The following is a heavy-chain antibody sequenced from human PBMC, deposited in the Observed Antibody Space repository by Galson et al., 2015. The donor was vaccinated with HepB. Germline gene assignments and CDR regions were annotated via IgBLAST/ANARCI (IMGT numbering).Heavy chain of an antibody. Sequence: SLRLSCAASGFTFSNAWMSWVRQAPGKGLEWVSIISGSGGTTYYADSVKGRFTISRDNSKNTLYLQMNSLRAEDTAVYYCARRTGYSSSWTDYWGQGTLVTVSS. D-gene: IGHD6-13*01. CDR3: ARRTGYSSSWTDY. J-gene: IGHJ4*02. CDR1: GFTFSNAW. CDR2: ISGSGGTT. V-gene: IGHV3-23*01.